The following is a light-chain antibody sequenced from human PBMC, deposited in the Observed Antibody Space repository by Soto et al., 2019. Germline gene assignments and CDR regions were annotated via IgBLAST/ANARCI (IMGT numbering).Light chain of an antibody. CDR2: KAS. J-gene: IGKJ1*01. CDR1: QSISTW. Sequence: DIQMTQSPSTLSASVGDRITITCRASQSISTWLAWYQQKPGKAPKLLIYKASSLQSGVPSRFSGSGSGTEFTLTISSLPPDDFATYYCQHYSTYSRAFGQGTKVEIK. V-gene: IGKV1-5*03. CDR3: QHYSTYSRA.